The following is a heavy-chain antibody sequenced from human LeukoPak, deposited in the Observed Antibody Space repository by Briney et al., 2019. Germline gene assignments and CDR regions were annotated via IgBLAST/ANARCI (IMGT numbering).Heavy chain of an antibody. V-gene: IGHV1-2*02. CDR2: INPNSGGT. CDR1: GYTFTGYY. CDR3: ASQAKYCTSTSCYDYYFDY. Sequence: ASVKVSCKASGYTFTGYYMHWVRRAPGQGLEWMGWINPNSGGTNYAQKFQGRVTMTRDTSISTAYMELSRLRSDDTAVYYCASQAKYCTSTSCYDYYFDYWGQGTLVTVSS. D-gene: IGHD2-2*01. J-gene: IGHJ4*02.